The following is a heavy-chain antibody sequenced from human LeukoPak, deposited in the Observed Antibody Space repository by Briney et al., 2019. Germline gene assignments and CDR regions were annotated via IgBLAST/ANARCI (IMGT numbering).Heavy chain of an antibody. V-gene: IGHV1-69*13. D-gene: IGHD6-13*01. CDR3: ARGGVSSSWYSFYY. CDR2: IIPIFGTA. Sequence: ASVKVSCKASGYTFTSYGISWVRQAPGQGLEWMGGIIPIFGTANYAQKFQGRVTITADESTSTAYMELSSLRSEDTAVYYCARGGVSSSWYSFYYWGQGTLVTVSS. CDR1: GYTFTSYG. J-gene: IGHJ4*02.